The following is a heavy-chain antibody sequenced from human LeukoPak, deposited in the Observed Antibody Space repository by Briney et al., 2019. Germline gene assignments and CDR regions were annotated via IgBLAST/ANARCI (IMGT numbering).Heavy chain of an antibody. D-gene: IGHD2-2*02. J-gene: IGHJ4*02. Sequence: GGSLRLSCAASGFTFDDYGMSWVRQAPGKGLEWVSGINWNGGSTGYADSVKGRFTISRDNAKNSLYLQINSLRAEDTALYYCARDTVPAAISETPLDYWGQGTLVTVSS. CDR1: GFTFDDYG. CDR3: ARDTVPAAISETPLDY. V-gene: IGHV3-20*04. CDR2: INWNGGST.